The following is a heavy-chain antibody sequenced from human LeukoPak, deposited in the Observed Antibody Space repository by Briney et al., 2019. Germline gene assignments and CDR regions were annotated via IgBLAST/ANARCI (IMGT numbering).Heavy chain of an antibody. Sequence: GGSLRLSCAASRITFTYWMSWVRQAPGKGLEWVANIKQDGSVKYYVDSVKGRFTITGDNAKRSVSLQMNSLTVEETAVYHCVRWGVTAGMQDWGQGTLVTVSA. J-gene: IGHJ4*02. D-gene: IGHD6-19*01. CDR1: RITFTYW. CDR2: IKQDGSVK. V-gene: IGHV3-7*01. CDR3: VRWGVTAGMQD.